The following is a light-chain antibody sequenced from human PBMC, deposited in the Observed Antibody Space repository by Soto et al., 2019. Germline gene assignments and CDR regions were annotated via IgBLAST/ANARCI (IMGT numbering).Light chain of an antibody. CDR1: QSVSGSY. CDR2: AAS. J-gene: IGKJ1*01. CDR3: QQYGDSLWT. Sequence: EIVLTQSPGTLSLPPGERATLSCRASQSVSGSYLAWYQQKPGQAPRLLIYAASRRATGIPDRFSGSGSGTDFTLTISRLEPEDFALYYCQQYGDSLWTFGQGTKVEIK. V-gene: IGKV3-20*01.